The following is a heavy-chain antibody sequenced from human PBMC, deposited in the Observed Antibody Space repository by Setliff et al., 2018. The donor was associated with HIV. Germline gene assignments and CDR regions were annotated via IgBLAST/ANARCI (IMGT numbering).Heavy chain of an antibody. J-gene: IGHJ4*02. V-gene: IGHV1-69-2*01. CDR2: VDPEGGET. CDR3: ATEGPPPRTSDFEY. CDR1: GYTFTDYY. D-gene: IGHD1-1*01. Sequence: ASVKVSCKGSGYTFTDYYLHWVQQAPGKGPEWMGRVDPEGGETRYAEKFQGRVTMTADTSTDTAYMELSSVRSEDTAVYYCATEGPPPRTSDFEYWGQGTLVTVSS.